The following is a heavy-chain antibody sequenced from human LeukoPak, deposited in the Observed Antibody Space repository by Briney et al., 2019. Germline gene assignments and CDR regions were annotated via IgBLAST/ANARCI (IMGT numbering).Heavy chain of an antibody. CDR2: IRDNGRDT. J-gene: IGHJ2*01. CDR3: ARDGGWDVHDWYFHL. V-gene: IGHV3-74*01. D-gene: IGHD1-26*01. Sequence: GGSLRLSCAASGFTLSNYWMVHWVRQDPGKGLAWVARIRDNGRDTNYADSVKGRFIVSRDSARNTMYLQMKRLRVEDTAVYYCARDGGWDVHDWYFHLWGPGTLVTVSS. CDR1: GFTLSNYW.